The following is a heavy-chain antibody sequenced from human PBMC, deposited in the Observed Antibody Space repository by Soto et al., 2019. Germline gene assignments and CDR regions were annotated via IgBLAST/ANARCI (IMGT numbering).Heavy chain of an antibody. V-gene: IGHV1-18*01. J-gene: IGHJ4*02. CDR2: ISAYNDNT. D-gene: IGHD3-22*01. Sequence: QVQLVQSGAEVKKPGASVKVSCKASGYTFTKYGISWVRQAPGQGLEWMGWISAYNDNTNYAQKVQGRVTVTTDTSTSTAYMELRSLTSDDTAVYYCARVKSDSSGFLFLDWGQGTLVTVSS. CDR1: GYTFTKYG. CDR3: ARVKSDSSGFLFLD.